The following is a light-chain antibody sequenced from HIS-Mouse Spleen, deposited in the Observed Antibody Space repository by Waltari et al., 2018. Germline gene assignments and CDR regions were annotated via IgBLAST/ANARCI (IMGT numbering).Light chain of an antibody. J-gene: IGLJ2*01. CDR2: DDS. V-gene: IGLV3-21*02. CDR1: NLGSKS. Sequence: SYVLTQPPSVSVAPGERARITCGGNNLGSKSVHRYQQRQGQAPVLGVYDDSDRPAGIHERFSGSNCGNTATLTIRRDEAGDEADDYCQVWDSSSDHVVFGGGTKLTVL. CDR3: QVWDSSSDHVV.